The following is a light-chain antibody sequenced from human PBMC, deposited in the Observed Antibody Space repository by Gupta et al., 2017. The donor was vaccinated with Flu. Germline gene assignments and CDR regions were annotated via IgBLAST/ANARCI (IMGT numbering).Light chain of an antibody. CDR1: SSDIVGYDY. CDR2: EVN. V-gene: IGLV2-8*01. Sequence: SVTLSCTGTSSDIVGYDYVSWYQQYPGKAPKLMLYEVNKRPSGVPDRFSGSKSGNTASLTVSGLQAEDEAHYYCGSYSSTSNLIFGGGTQLTVL. J-gene: IGLJ2*01. CDR3: GSYSSTSNLI.